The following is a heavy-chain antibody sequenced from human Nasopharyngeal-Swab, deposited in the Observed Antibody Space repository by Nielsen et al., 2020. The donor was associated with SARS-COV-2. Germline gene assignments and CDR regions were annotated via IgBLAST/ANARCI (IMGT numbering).Heavy chain of an antibody. CDR1: GFTFTSYA. CDR2: MSGTGDNT. J-gene: IGHJ5*02. D-gene: IGHD2-15*01. V-gene: IGHV3-23*01. CDR3: AKDSGAGFCDGGSCFPTNH. Sequence: GGSLRLSCAASGFTFTSYAMNWVRQAPGKGLEWVSGMSGTGDNTYYADSVKGRFTISRDSSKNTPYLQMNSLRAEDTAVYYCAKDSGAGFCDGGSCFPTNHWGQGTLVTVSS.